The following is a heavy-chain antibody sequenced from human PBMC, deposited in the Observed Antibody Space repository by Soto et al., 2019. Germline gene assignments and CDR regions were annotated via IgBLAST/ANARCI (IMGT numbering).Heavy chain of an antibody. Sequence: EVQLLESGGGLVQPGGSLRLSCAASGFTFSSYAMSWVRQAPGKGLEWVSAIRGSGGSTYYADSVKGRFTISRDNSKNTLYLQMNSLRAEDTAVYYCAKGLARNRKDVTGTTSSFDYWGQGTLVTVSS. CDR1: GFTFSSYA. CDR2: IRGSGGST. V-gene: IGHV3-23*01. CDR3: AKGLARNRKDVTGTTSSFDY. J-gene: IGHJ4*02. D-gene: IGHD1-7*01.